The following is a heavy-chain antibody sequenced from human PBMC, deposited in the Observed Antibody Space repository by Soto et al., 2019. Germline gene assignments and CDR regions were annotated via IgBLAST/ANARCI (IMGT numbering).Heavy chain of an antibody. V-gene: IGHV3-15*01. Sequence: PGGSLRLSCAASGFTFSNAWMTWVRQAPERGLVWVGRIKSKTDGGTADYAAPVRGRFTISRDDSKDTLYLQMSSLKTEDTAVYYCTTDAYYDTSGYWFWGQGTPVTVSS. CDR1: GFTFSNAW. CDR3: TTDAYYDTSGYWF. CDR2: IKSKTDGGTA. J-gene: IGHJ4*02. D-gene: IGHD3-22*01.